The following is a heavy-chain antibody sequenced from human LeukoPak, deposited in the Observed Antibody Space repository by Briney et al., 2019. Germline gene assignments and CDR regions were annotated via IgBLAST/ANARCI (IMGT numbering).Heavy chain of an antibody. CDR1: GYSISSHYY. Sequence: PSETLSLTCTVSGYSISSHYYWGWIRQPPGKGLEWIGYIYYSGSTNYNPSLKSRVTISVDTSKNQFSLKLSSVTAADTAVYYCARWPIQDVGDIVVVVAATDAFDIWGQGTMVTVSS. D-gene: IGHD2-15*01. J-gene: IGHJ3*02. CDR2: IYYSGST. CDR3: ARWPIQDVGDIVVVVAATDAFDI. V-gene: IGHV4-59*01.